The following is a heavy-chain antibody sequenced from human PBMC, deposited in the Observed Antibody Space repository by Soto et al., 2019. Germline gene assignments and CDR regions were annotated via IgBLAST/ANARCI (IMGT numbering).Heavy chain of an antibody. CDR3: ARIMGYQLPLYYYYYMDV. D-gene: IGHD2-2*01. Sequence: QVQLQESGPGLVKPSETLSLTCTVSGGSISSYYWSWIRQPPGKGLEWIGYIYYSGSTNYNPSLKSRVTISVDTSKTQFSLKLSSVTAADTAVYYCARIMGYQLPLYYYYYMDVWGKGTTVTVSS. CDR2: IYYSGST. V-gene: IGHV4-59*01. J-gene: IGHJ6*03. CDR1: GGSISSYY.